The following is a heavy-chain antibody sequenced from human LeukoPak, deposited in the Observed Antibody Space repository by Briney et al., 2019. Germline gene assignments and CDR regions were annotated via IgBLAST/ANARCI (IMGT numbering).Heavy chain of an antibody. V-gene: IGHV3-48*02. CDR1: GFTFSTYS. CDR3: AKDRLVTTASTRTVHMDV. Sequence: GGSLRLSCAASGFTFSTYSMNWVRQAPGKGLEWVSYISSTSTTIYYADSVKGRFIISRDNAKNSLFLQMNSLRDDDTAVYYCAKDRLVTTASTRTVHMDVWGQGTTVTVSS. D-gene: IGHD2-2*01. J-gene: IGHJ6*02. CDR2: ISSTSTTI.